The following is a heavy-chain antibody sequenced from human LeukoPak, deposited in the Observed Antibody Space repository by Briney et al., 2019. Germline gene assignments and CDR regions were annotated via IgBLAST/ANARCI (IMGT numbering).Heavy chain of an antibody. Sequence: GGSLRLSCAASGFTFSSYGMSWVRQAPGKGLEWVSAISGSGGSTYYADSVKGRFTISRDNSKNTLYLQMNSLRAEDTAVYYCAKWFLGYCSGGSCYPSRGQGTLVTVSS. CDR1: GFTFSSYG. CDR2: ISGSGGST. D-gene: IGHD2-15*01. CDR3: AKWFLGYCSGGSCYPS. V-gene: IGHV3-23*01. J-gene: IGHJ4*02.